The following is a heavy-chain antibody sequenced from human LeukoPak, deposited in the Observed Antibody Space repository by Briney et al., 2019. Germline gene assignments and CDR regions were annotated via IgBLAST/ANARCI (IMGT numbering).Heavy chain of an antibody. D-gene: IGHD3-22*01. Sequence: PSQTLSLTCTVSGDSISSGGYFWSWIRQHPGKGLEWIGYIYYTGSTYYNPSLKSRVTISVDTSKNQFSLKLSSVTAADTAVYYCTRDGPRSSGYPDNWGQGALVTVSP. CDR2: IYYTGST. CDR1: GDSISSGGYF. J-gene: IGHJ4*02. V-gene: IGHV4-31*03. CDR3: TRDGPRSSGYPDN.